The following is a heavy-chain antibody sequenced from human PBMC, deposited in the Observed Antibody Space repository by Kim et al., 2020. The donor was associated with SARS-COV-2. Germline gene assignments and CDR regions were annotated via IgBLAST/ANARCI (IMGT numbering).Heavy chain of an antibody. D-gene: IGHD3-10*01. Sequence: PVKGRFTISRDDSKNTLSLQMNSLKTEDTAVYYCTTESYYGSGSTYYFDYWGQGTLVIVSS. J-gene: IGHJ4*02. V-gene: IGHV3-15*01. CDR3: TTESYYGSGSTYYFDY.